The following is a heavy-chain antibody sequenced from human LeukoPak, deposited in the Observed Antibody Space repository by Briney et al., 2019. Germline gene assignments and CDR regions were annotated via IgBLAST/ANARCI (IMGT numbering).Heavy chain of an antibody. CDR3: ARDVAYCGGDCYPREDYYYYMDV. Sequence: GASVKVSCKASGYTFTSYGISWVRQAPGQGLEWMGRISPYSGGTKYTQKFQGRVTMTRDTSISTAYMELSRLRSDDTAVYYCARDVAYCGGDCYPREDYYYYMDVWGKGTTVTVSS. D-gene: IGHD2-21*02. V-gene: IGHV1-2*06. CDR1: GYTFTSYG. J-gene: IGHJ6*03. CDR2: ISPYSGGT.